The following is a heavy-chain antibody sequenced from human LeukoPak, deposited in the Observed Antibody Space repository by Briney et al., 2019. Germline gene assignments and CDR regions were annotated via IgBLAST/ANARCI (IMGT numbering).Heavy chain of an antibody. Sequence: PGGSLRLSCAASGFTFSIYSMNWVRQAPGKGLEWLSSITSSSNYIYYADSVKGRFTISRDNAKNSLYLQMNSLRAEDTAVYYCARDYDGYNFLPEYWGQGTLVTVSS. J-gene: IGHJ4*02. CDR1: GFTFSIYS. D-gene: IGHD5-24*01. V-gene: IGHV3-21*01. CDR2: ITSSSNYI. CDR3: ARDYDGYNFLPEY.